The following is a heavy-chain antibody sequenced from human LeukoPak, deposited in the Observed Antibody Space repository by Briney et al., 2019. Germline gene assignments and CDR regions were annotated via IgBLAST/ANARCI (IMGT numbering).Heavy chain of an antibody. J-gene: IGHJ4*02. CDR1: GGTISSYY. Sequence: SETLSLTCTVPGGTISSYYWNWIRQPPGKGLEWIGYIHYSGSTKYNPSLKSRVTISVDTSKNQFSLKLSSVTAADTAVYYCARWYSSGWAFDYWGQGTLVTVSS. D-gene: IGHD6-19*01. V-gene: IGHV4-59*08. CDR3: ARWYSSGWAFDY. CDR2: IHYSGST.